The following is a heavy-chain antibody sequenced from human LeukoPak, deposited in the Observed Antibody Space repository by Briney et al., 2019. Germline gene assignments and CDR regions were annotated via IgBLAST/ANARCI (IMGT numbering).Heavy chain of an antibody. CDR2: ISSSSATT. CDR1: GFTFSNYS. CDR3: ARDPVPAAAWYFDY. D-gene: IGHD2-2*01. Sequence: GGSLRLSCAASGFTFSNYSLNWVRQAPGKGLEWISYISSSSATTYYADSVKGRFTISRDNAKNSLYLQMNTLRAEDTAVYYCARDPVPAAAWYFDYWGQGTLVTVSS. V-gene: IGHV3-48*04. J-gene: IGHJ4*02.